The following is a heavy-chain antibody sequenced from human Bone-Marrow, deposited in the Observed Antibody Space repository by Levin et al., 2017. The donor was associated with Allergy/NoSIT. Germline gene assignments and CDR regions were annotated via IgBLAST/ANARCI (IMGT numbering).Heavy chain of an antibody. Sequence: PGGSLRLSCAASGFIVSSNYMSWVRQAPGKGLEWVSIIYASGNTYHADSVKGRFTISRDTSKNTLYLQMDSLRVDDTAVYYCVRCLMYHENSGCGWGQGALVTVSS. CDR2: IYASGNT. CDR1: GFIVSSNY. CDR3: VRCLMYHENSGCG. V-gene: IGHV3-53*01. J-gene: IGHJ4*02. D-gene: IGHD5-12*01.